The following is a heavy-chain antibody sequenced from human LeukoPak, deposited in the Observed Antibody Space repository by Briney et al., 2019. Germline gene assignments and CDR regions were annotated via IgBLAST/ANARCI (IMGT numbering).Heavy chain of an antibody. Sequence: GRSLGLSCAASGFTFSSHAMHWVRQAPGKGLEWVAVLSHDGGKKYYADSVKGRFTISRDNSRNTLYLQMNSLRGEDTAVYYCARDLRGSDAYYFDYWGQGTLVTVSS. CDR1: GFTFSSHA. D-gene: IGHD3-10*01. J-gene: IGHJ4*02. V-gene: IGHV3-30-3*01. CDR3: ARDLRGSDAYYFDY. CDR2: LSHDGGKK.